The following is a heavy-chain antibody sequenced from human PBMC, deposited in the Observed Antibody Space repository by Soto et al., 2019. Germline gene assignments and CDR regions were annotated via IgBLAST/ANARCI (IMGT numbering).Heavy chain of an antibody. CDR1: GYTFTSYG. V-gene: IGHV1-3*01. CDR3: VRRHVSATGIDWFDP. Sequence: ASVKVSCKASGYTFTSYGIHWVRQAPGQRLEWMGWINAANGDTKYSPKFQGRVTITRDTSASTAYVELSSLRSEDTAVYYCVRRHVSATGIDWFDPWGQGTLVTVSS. CDR2: INAANGDT. D-gene: IGHD6-13*01. J-gene: IGHJ5*02.